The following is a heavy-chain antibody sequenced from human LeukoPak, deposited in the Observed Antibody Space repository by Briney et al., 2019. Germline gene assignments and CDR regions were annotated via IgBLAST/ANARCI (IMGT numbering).Heavy chain of an antibody. CDR3: AKDPGGDYGEYYFDY. V-gene: IGHV3-30*02. D-gene: IGHD4-17*01. Sequence: GGSLRLSCAASGFTFSSYGMHWVRQAPGKGLEWVAFIRYDGSNKYYADSVKGRFTISRDNSKNTLYLQMNSLRAEDTAVYYCAKDPGGDYGEYYFDYWGQGTLVTVSS. CDR1: GFTFSSYG. CDR2: IRYDGSNK. J-gene: IGHJ4*02.